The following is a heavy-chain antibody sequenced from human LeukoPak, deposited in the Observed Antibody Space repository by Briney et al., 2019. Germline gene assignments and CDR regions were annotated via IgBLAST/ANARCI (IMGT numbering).Heavy chain of an antibody. J-gene: IGHJ4*02. CDR3: AREGYSSSRSVDY. Sequence: KTSETLSLTCTVSGGSISSINYYWGWIRQPPGKGLEWIGSIYYSGSTYYNPSLKSRVTISVDTYKNQFSLKLSSVTAADTAVYYCAREGYSSSRSVDYWGQGTLVTVSS. CDR1: GGSISSINYY. CDR2: IYYSGST. D-gene: IGHD6-13*01. V-gene: IGHV4-39*07.